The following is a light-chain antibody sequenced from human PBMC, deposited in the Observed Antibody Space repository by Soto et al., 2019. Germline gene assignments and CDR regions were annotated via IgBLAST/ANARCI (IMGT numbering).Light chain of an antibody. J-gene: IGKJ1*01. CDR2: GAA. Sequence: EIVMTQSPATLSVSPGERATLSCRASQSVSSNLAWYQQKSGQAPRLLIYGAATRATGIPARFSGSGSGTEFTLTISSLQSDDIAVYYCQQYHNWPAFGQGTKVDNK. CDR3: QQYHNWPA. CDR1: QSVSSN. V-gene: IGKV3-15*01.